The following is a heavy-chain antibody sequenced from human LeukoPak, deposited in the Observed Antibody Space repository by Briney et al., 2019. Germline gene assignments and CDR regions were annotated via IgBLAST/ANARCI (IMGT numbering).Heavy chain of an antibody. V-gene: IGHV3-21*01. D-gene: IGHD1-26*01. CDR2: ISSSSSYI. J-gene: IGHJ3*02. CDR1: GFTFSSYS. Sequence: GGSLRLSCAASGFTFSSYSMNWVRQAPGKGLEWVSSISSSSSYIYYADLVKGRFTISRDNAKNSLYLQMNSLRAEDTAVYYCARDSSGSYWGNDAFDIWGHGTMVTVSS. CDR3: ARDSSGSYWGNDAFDI.